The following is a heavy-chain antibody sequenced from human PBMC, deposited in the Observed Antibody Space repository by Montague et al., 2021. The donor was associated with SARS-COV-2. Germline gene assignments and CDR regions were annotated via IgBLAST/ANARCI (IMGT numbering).Heavy chain of an antibody. CDR2: IYSSGNT. J-gene: IGHJ4*02. D-gene: IGHD6-13*01. CDR1: GGSINYYY. CDR3: ASGDHPTTASWYFFDS. V-gene: IGHV4-4*07. Sequence: SETLSLTCTVSGGSINYYYWHWLRQSAGKGLEWIGRIYSSGNTNSNPSLESRVIMSVDSSQNQFSLKLNSVTAADTAVYYCASGDHPTTASWYFFDSWGQGALVTVSS.